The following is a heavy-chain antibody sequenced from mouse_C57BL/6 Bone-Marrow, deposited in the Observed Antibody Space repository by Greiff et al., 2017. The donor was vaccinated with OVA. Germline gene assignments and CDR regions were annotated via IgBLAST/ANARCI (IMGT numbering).Heavy chain of an antibody. V-gene: IGHV1-64*01. CDR3: AREGGDYAMDY. J-gene: IGHJ4*01. CDR1: GYTFTSYW. CDR2: IHSNSGST. Sequence: QVQLQQPGAELVKPGASVKLSCKASGYTFTSYWMHWVKQRPGQGLEWIGMIHSNSGSTNYNEKFKSKATLTVDKSSSTAYMQLSSLTSEDTAVYYCAREGGDYAMDYWGQGTSVTVSS.